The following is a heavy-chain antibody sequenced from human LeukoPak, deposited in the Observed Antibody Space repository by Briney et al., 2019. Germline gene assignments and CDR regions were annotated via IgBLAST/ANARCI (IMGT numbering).Heavy chain of an antibody. CDR2: VHHTGSD. J-gene: IGHJ3*01. CDR3: ARVIVTATHVPDAFDL. CDR1: GYSISAGYF. V-gene: IGHV4-38-2*01. D-gene: IGHD1-26*01. Sequence: SETLSPTCVISGYSISAGYFWGWIRQSPVKGLEWIGSVHHTGSDYYNPSLKSRVTISIDTSKNHFSLNLTPVTAADTAVFFCARVIVTATHVPDAFDLWGQGILVTVSS.